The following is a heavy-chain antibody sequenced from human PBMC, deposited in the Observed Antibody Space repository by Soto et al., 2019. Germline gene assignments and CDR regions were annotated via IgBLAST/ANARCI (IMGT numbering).Heavy chain of an antibody. CDR1: GGTFSSYA. J-gene: IGHJ6*02. CDR2: IIPIFGTA. D-gene: IGHD6-19*01. CDR3: ARDQKMGGSGWYEDYYGMDV. V-gene: IGHV1-69*13. Sequence: SVKVSCKASGGTFSSYAISWVRQAPGQGLEWMGGIIPIFGTANYAQKFQGRVTITADESTSTAFMELSSLRSEDTAVYYCARDQKMGGSGWYEDYYGMDVWGQGTTVTVSS.